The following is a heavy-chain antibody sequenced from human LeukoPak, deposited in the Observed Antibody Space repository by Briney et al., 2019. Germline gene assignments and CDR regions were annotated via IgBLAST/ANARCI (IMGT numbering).Heavy chain of an antibody. V-gene: IGHV3-30*04. Sequence: PGGSLRLPCAASGFTLSSYAMHWVRQAPGKGLEWVAVISYDGSNKYYADSVKGRFTISRDNSKNTLYLQMNSLRAEDTAVYYCARDSPYYYDSSGYYSFDYWGQGTLVTVSS. CDR2: ISYDGSNK. D-gene: IGHD3-22*01. J-gene: IGHJ4*02. CDR1: GFTLSSYA. CDR3: ARDSPYYYDSSGYYSFDY.